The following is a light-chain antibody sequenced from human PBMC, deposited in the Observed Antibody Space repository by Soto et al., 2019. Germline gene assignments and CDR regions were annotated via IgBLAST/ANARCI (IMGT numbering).Light chain of an antibody. J-gene: IGLJ1*01. CDR3: CSYAGSSNFYV. CDR2: EVT. Sequence: QSVLTQPASVSGSPGQSITVSCTGTSSDVGSYNLVSWYQHHPGKAPQLMIYEVTKRPSGVSDRFSGSKSGNTASLTISGLQAEDEADYYCCSYAGSSNFYVFGTGTKVTV. CDR1: SSDVGSYNL. V-gene: IGLV2-23*02.